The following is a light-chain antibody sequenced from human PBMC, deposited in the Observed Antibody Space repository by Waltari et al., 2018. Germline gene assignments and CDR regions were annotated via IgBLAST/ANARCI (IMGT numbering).Light chain of an antibody. CDR1: RSTIGSTT. J-gene: IGLJ3*02. V-gene: IGLV1-51*02. Sequence: QSVWTQPHSVSAAPGHRVTISCSRSRSTIGSTTVTCYQQVPGTAPKLLIYENDKRPSGISDRFSESKSCTSATLGITGLQTGDEADYYCGTWDVSPGACAFGGGTKLTVL. CDR3: GTWDVSPGACA. CDR2: END.